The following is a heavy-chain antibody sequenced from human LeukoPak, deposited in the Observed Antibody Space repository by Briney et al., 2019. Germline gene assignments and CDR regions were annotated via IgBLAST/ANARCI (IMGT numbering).Heavy chain of an antibody. Sequence: PSETLSLTCTISGDSISSSSYYWGWIRQPPGKGLEWIGDIYYRGSTYYNPSLKSRVSISLHTSNNQFSLTLNSVTAADTALYFCARRRYYDSTGYLDWGQGTLVTVSS. CDR3: ARRRYYDSTGYLD. J-gene: IGHJ1*01. CDR2: IYYRGST. CDR1: GDSISSSSYY. D-gene: IGHD3-22*01. V-gene: IGHV4-39*01.